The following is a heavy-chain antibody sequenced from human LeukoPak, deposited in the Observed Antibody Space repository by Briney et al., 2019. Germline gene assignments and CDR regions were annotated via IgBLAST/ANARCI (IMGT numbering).Heavy chain of an antibody. CDR3: ARDPGHYDSTQEDY. CDR2: IIPIFGTA. CDR1: GGTFSSYA. V-gene: IGHV1-69*13. J-gene: IGHJ4*02. Sequence: ASVKVSCKASGGTFSSYAISWVRQAPGQGLEWMGGIIPIFGTANYAQKFQGRVTITADESTSTAYMELSSLRSEDTAVYYCARDPGHYDSTQEDYWGQGTLVTVSS. D-gene: IGHD3-22*01.